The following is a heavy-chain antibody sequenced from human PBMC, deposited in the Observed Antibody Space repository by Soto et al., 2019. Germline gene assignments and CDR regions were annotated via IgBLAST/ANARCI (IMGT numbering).Heavy chain of an antibody. CDR2: IVVGSGNT. J-gene: IGHJ6*02. V-gene: IGHV1-58*02. CDR1: GFTFTSSA. CDR3: AAEAYSGSYSYYYGMDV. Sequence: QMQLVQSGPEVKKPGTSVKVSCKASGFTFTSSAMQWVRQDRGQRLEWIGWIVVGSGNTNYAQKFQERVTITRDMSTSSAYMELSSLRSDDTAVYYCAAEAYSGSYSYYYGMDVWGQGTTVTVSS. D-gene: IGHD1-26*01.